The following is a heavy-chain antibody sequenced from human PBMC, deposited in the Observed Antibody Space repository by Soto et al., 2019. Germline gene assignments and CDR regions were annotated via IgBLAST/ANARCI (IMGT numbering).Heavy chain of an antibody. V-gene: IGHV1-69*04. CDR3: ARDLELNYYYYYMDV. Sequence: GASVKVSCKASGGTFSSYTISWVRQAPGQGLEWMGRIIPILGIANYAQKFQGRVTITADKSTSTAYMELSSLRSEDTAVYYCARDLELNYYYYYMDVWGKGTTVTVSS. D-gene: IGHD1-7*01. CDR2: IIPILGIA. J-gene: IGHJ6*03. CDR1: GGTFSSYT.